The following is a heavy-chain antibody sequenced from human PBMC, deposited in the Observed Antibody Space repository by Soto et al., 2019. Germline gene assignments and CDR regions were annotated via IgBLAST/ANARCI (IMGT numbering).Heavy chain of an antibody. Sequence: QVQLVESGGGLVKPGGSLRLSCAASGFTCSDYYMSWIRQAPGKGLEWVSYISSSSSYTNYADSVKGRFTISRDNAKNSLYLQMNSLRAEDTAVYYCARKSKYYYDSSGSPLDYWGQGTLVTVSS. D-gene: IGHD3-22*01. CDR3: ARKSKYYYDSSGSPLDY. CDR1: GFTCSDYY. V-gene: IGHV3-11*06. J-gene: IGHJ4*02. CDR2: ISSSSSYT.